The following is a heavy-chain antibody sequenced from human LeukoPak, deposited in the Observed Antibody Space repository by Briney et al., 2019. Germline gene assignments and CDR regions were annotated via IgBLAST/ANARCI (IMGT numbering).Heavy chain of an antibody. Sequence: GGSLRLSCAASGFTFSSYGTHWVRQAPGKGLEWVAFIRYNGSNKYYADSVKGRFTISRDNSKNTLYLQMNSLRAEDTAVYYCAKLAAAGFDYWGQGTLVTVSS. CDR2: IRYNGSNK. D-gene: IGHD6-13*01. CDR1: GFTFSSYG. V-gene: IGHV3-30*02. J-gene: IGHJ4*02. CDR3: AKLAAAGFDY.